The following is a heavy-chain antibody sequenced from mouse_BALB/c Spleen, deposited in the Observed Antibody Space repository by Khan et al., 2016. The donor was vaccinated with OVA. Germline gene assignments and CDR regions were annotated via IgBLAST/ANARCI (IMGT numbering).Heavy chain of an antibody. D-gene: IGHD2-2*01. CDR2: INPSTGYT. Sequence: QVQLKESGAELAKPGASVKMSCKASGYTFTDYWIHWVKKRPGQGLEWIGYINPSTGYTEYNHKFKDKATLTADKSSSTAYMQLSSLTSEDSAVYYCERGGYGSFAYWGQGTLVTVSA. CDR3: ERGGYGSFAY. CDR1: GYTFTDYW. J-gene: IGHJ3*01. V-gene: IGHV1-7*01.